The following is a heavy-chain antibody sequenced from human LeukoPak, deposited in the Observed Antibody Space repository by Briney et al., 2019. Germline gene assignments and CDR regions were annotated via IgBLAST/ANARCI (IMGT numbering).Heavy chain of an antibody. V-gene: IGHV3-23*01. CDR2: ISSTGGAT. Sequence: GGSLRLSCAASGFTFSTYDMGWVRQAPGEGLWWVSSISSTGGATHYADSVKGRFSISRDNSENTLYFQMNSLRDEDTAVYFCAKHRAARTAPDAFDIWGQGTTVTVS. J-gene: IGHJ3*02. CDR1: GFTFSTYD. CDR3: AKHRAARTAPDAFDI. D-gene: IGHD6-25*01.